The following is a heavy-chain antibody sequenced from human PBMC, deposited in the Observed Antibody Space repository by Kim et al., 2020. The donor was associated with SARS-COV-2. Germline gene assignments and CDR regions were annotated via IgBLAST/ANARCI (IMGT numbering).Heavy chain of an antibody. CDR3: ARRAKRDGYRN. J-gene: IGHJ4*02. CDR2: T. V-gene: IGHV4-34*01. Sequence: TNYTPYLESRVTRSVDTSKNQCSLKLSSVTAADTAVYYCARRAKRDGYRNWGQGTLVTVSS. D-gene: IGHD5-12*01.